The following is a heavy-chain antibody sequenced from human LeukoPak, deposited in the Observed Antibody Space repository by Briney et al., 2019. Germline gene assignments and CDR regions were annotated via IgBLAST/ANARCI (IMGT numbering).Heavy chain of an antibody. Sequence: GGSLRLSCAASGXTFSSYAMSWVRQAPGKGLEWVSAISGSGGSTYYADSVKGRFTISRDNSKNTLYLQMNSLRAEDTAVYYCAKDRWVAAAGTSSPFDYWGQGTLVTVSS. J-gene: IGHJ4*02. CDR2: ISGSGGST. CDR3: AKDRWVAAAGTSSPFDY. CDR1: GXTFSSYA. D-gene: IGHD6-13*01. V-gene: IGHV3-23*01.